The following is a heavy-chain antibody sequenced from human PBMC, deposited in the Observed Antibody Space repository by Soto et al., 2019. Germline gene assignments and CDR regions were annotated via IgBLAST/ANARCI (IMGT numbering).Heavy chain of an antibody. Sequence: XRRSWAASGVTFSNDWMQWVRQAPGKGLVWVARIDIDGIRTNYADSVKGRLSISRDTAQNTVYLQLNSLRAEDTAVYYCARAPPGDAGDDYYYYGLDVWGQRTTVTVSS. D-gene: IGHD7-27*01. CDR3: ARAPPGDAGDDYYYYGLDV. CDR1: GVTFSNDW. V-gene: IGHV3-74*01. CDR2: IDIDGIRT. J-gene: IGHJ6*02.